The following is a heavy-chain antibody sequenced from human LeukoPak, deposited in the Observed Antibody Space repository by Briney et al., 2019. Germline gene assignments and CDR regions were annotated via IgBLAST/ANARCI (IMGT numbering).Heavy chain of an antibody. V-gene: IGHV4-4*07. D-gene: IGHD3-10*01. CDR3: AXVPXYGXGXXNWXDP. CDR1: GGSISSYY. CDR2: IYTSGST. Sequence: SETLSLTCTVSGGSISSYYWSWIRQPAGKGLEWIWRIYTSGSTTYNPSLKSRVTMSLDTSKNQFSLQLISVTAADTAVYYCAXVPXYGXGXXNWXDPXGQGTLVT. J-gene: IGHJ5*02.